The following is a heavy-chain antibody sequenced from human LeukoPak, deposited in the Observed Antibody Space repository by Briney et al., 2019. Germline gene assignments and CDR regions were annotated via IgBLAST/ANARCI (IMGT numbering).Heavy chain of an antibody. CDR3: ARDPHSLDY. J-gene: IGHJ4*02. CDR2: ISTSGRTM. Sequence: GGSLRLSCAASGFTFSDYDMSWIRQAPGRGLEWVSYISTSGRTMYYADSMKGRFTISRDNAKNSLYLQMNSLRAEDTAVYYCARDPHSLDYWGQGTLVTVSS. V-gene: IGHV3-11*01. CDR1: GFTFSDYD.